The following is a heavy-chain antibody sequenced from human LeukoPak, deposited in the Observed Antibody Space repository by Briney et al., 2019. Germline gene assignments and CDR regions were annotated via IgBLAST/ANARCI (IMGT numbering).Heavy chain of an antibody. CDR3: ARGRGDYVVDY. V-gene: IGHV3-64*01. J-gene: IGHJ4*02. CDR2: ISSNGGST. CDR1: GFTFSNYA. D-gene: IGHD4-17*01. Sequence: GGSLRLSCAASGFTFSNYALHWFRQAPGKALEHVSLISSNGGSTYYANSVKGRFTISRDNSKNTLYLHMGSLRAEDMAVYYCARGRGDYVVDYWGQGTLVTVSS.